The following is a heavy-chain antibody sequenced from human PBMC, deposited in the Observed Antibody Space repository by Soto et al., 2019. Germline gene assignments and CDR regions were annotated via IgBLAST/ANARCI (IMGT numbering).Heavy chain of an antibody. Sequence: GSKRVSCAGSGVNIGTSAMTWVSQAPGKGLECVSGVTGSGGQIHYADSVKGRFTISKDNSKNTLYLQMSSLREEDTALYYCAKDAVYKDGLGLMDSWGQGTLVTVSS. CDR1: GVNIGTSA. V-gene: IGHV3-23*01. CDR2: VTGSGGQI. D-gene: IGHD3-16*01. J-gene: IGHJ5*02. CDR3: AKDAVYKDGLGLMDS.